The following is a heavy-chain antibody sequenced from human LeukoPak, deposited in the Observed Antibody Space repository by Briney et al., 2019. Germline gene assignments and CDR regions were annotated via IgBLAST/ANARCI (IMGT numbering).Heavy chain of an antibody. V-gene: IGHV1-8*01. Sequence: ASVKVSCKASGYTFTSYDINWVRQATGQGLEWMGWMNPNSGNTGYAQKFQGRVTMTRNTSISTAYMELSSLRSEDTAVYYCARAYSSGWYYHYYYYMDVWGKGTTVTVSS. CDR1: GYTFTSYD. CDR2: MNPNSGNT. J-gene: IGHJ6*03. D-gene: IGHD6-19*01. CDR3: ARAYSSGWYYHYYYYMDV.